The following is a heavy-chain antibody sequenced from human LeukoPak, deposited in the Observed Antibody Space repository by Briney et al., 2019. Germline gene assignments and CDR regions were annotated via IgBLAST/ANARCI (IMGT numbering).Heavy chain of an antibody. J-gene: IGHJ3*02. CDR2: IYYSGST. CDR1: GGSISSYY. Sequence: PSETLSLTWTVSGGSISSYYWSWIRQPPGKGLEWIGYIYYSGSTDYNPSLKSRVTISVDTSKNQFSLKLSSVTAADTAVYYCASNYYDSRPDAFDIWGQGTMVTVSS. V-gene: IGHV4-59*08. CDR3: ASNYYDSRPDAFDI. D-gene: IGHD3-22*01.